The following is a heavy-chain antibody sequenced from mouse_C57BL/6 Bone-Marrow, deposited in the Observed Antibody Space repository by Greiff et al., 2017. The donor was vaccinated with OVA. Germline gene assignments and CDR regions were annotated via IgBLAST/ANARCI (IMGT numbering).Heavy chain of an antibody. J-gene: IGHJ1*03. D-gene: IGHD2-5*01. CDR2: IDPENGDT. CDR3: TTDYSNYDWYFDV. Sequence: EVQLQQSGAELVRPGASVKLSCTASGFNIKDDYMHWVKQRPEQGLEWIGWIDPENGDTAYASKFQGKATITADTSSNTAYLQLSSLTSEDTAVYYCTTDYSNYDWYFDVWGTGTTVTVSS. CDR1: GFNIKDDY. V-gene: IGHV14-4*01.